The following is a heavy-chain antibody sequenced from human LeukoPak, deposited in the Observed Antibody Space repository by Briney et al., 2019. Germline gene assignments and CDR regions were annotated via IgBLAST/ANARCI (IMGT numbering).Heavy chain of an antibody. J-gene: IGHJ5*02. D-gene: IGHD2-2*01. Sequence: ASVKVSCKASGYTFTSYGISWVRQAPGQGLEWMGWISAYNGNTNYAQKLQGRVTMTTDTSTSTAYMELRSLRSDDTAVYYCASMPEQYNWFDPWGQGTLVTVSS. CDR2: ISAYNGNT. CDR3: ASMPEQYNWFDP. V-gene: IGHV1-18*01. CDR1: GYTFTSYG.